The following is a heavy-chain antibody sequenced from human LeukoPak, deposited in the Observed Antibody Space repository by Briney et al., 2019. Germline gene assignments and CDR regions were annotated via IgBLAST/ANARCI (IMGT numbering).Heavy chain of an antibody. V-gene: IGHV4-39*01. CDR3: ARTTDSSSYYSHFDY. Sequence: SETLSLTCAVSGPSISSSTYYWGWIRQPPGKGLEWIGTIYYSGSTYYNPSLKSRVTISVDTSKNQFSLSLSSVTAADTAVYYCARTTDSSSYYSHFDYWGQGTLVTVSS. CDR1: GPSISSSTYY. J-gene: IGHJ4*02. D-gene: IGHD3-22*01. CDR2: IYYSGST.